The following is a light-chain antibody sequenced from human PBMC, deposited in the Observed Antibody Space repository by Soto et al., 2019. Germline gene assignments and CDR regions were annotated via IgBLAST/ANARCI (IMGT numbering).Light chain of an antibody. CDR1: QSISSW. V-gene: IGKV1-5*01. Sequence: DIQMTQSPSTLSASVGDRVTITCRASQSISSWLAWYQQKPGKAPKLLIYDASSLESGVPSRFSGSGSGTEFPLPISSLQPDDFATYYCQQYWTFGQGTKVEIQ. J-gene: IGKJ1*01. CDR3: QQYWT. CDR2: DAS.